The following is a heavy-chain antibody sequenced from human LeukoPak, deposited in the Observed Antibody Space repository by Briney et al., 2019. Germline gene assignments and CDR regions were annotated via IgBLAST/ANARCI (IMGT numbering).Heavy chain of an antibody. J-gene: IGHJ4*02. V-gene: IGHV3-7*01. CDR3: AKDRRESYFDY. D-gene: IGHD1-26*01. CDR1: GFTFSSYW. CDR2: IKQDGSQK. Sequence: GGSLRLSCAASGFTFSSYWMSWVRQAPGKGLEWVANIKQDGSQKYYVDSVKGRFSISRDNAKNSLYLQMNSLRAEDTAVYYCAKDRRESYFDYWGQGTLVTVSS.